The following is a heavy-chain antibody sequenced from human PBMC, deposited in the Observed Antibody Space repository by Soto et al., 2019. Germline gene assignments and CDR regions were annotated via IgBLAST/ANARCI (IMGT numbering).Heavy chain of an antibody. CDR1: GLTFTIFA. CDR3: AKEVSLGSTVDLGY. Sequence: PVGSLRLSCAASGLTFTIFAMSWVRQSPGKGLEWVSTISGSGGSTYYADAVKGRFTISRDNSMGTLYLQMKSLRVEDTAIYYCAKEVSLGSTVDLGYWGQGTLVTVSS. D-gene: IGHD7-27*01. J-gene: IGHJ4*02. V-gene: IGHV3-23*01. CDR2: ISGSGGST.